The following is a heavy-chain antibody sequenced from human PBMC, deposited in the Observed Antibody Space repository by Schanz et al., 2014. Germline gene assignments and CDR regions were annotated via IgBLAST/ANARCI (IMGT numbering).Heavy chain of an antibody. J-gene: IGHJ4*02. D-gene: IGHD6-19*01. V-gene: IGHV1-2*02. CDR1: GYTFTDYY. CDR3: ARGRAVAGTGYFDY. CDR2: INPNSGGT. Sequence: QVQLVQSGAEVKKPGASVKVSCKASGYTFTDYYMHWVRQAPGQGLEWMGRINPNSGGTKYAQKFQGRVTMTRGTSISTAYMELSRLRFDDTAVYYCARGRAVAGTGYFDYWGQGTLVTVSS.